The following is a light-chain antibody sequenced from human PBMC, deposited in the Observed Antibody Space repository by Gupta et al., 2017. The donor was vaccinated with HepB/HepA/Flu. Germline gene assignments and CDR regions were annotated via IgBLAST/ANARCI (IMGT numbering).Light chain of an antibody. CDR3: AAWDDSLNGPV. J-gene: IGLJ3*02. Sequence: QSVLTEPTYACGTPGQKVTITCSGSSSNIGSNTVNWYQQLPGTAPKLLIYSNNQRPSGVPDRFSGSKSGTSASLAISGLQSADEADYYCAAWDDSLNGPVFGGGTKLTVL. CDR2: SNN. CDR1: SSNIGSNT. V-gene: IGLV1-44*01.